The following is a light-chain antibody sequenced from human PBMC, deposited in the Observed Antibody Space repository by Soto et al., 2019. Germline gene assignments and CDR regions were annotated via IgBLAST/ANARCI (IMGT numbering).Light chain of an antibody. CDR2: DVH. Sequence: QSALTQPASVSGSPGQSITISCTGARTDVDGHDYVSWYQQHPGQAPKLIIFDVHNRPSGVSSRFSGSKSGDTASLTISGLRAEDDGDYYCSSYTASTPFYVFGTGTKVT. J-gene: IGLJ1*01. V-gene: IGLV2-14*03. CDR1: RTDVDGHDY. CDR3: SSYTASTPFYV.